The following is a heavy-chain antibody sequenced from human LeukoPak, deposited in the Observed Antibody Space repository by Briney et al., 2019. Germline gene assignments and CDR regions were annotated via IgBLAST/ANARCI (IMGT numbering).Heavy chain of an antibody. CDR2: TTHSGST. D-gene: IGHD3-10*01. CDR1: TYTLNSGYY. V-gene: IGHV4-34*01. J-gene: IGHJ4*02. Sequence: PSETLSLTCTVSTYTLNSGYYWSWIRQTPGNGLEWIGETTHSGSTDYNPSLKSRVSVSVDTSKNQFSLRLTSVTAADTAVYYCARGPAYSWLRSGSVCFFDFWGQGVLVTVSS. CDR3: ARGPAYSWLRSGSVCFFDF.